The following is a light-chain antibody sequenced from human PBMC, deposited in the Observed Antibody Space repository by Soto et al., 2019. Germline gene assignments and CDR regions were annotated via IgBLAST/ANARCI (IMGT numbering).Light chain of an antibody. CDR2: GDS. CDR3: QSNDNGLSGSDV. Sequence: QAVVTQPPSVSGAPGQRVTISCTGSSSNIGAGYDVNWYQQLPETAPKLLIFGDSNRPSGIPDRFSGSKSGTSASLVITGLQAADEADYYCQSNDNGLSGSDVFGTGTKVTV. J-gene: IGLJ1*01. CDR1: SSNIGAGYD. V-gene: IGLV1-40*01.